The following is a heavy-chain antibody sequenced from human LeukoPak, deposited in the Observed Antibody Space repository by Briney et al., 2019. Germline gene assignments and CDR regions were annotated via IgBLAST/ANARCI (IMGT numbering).Heavy chain of an antibody. J-gene: IGHJ4*02. CDR1: GGSFSGYY. Sequence: SETLSFSCAVYGGSFSGYYWSWIRQPPGKGLEWIGEINHSGSTNYNPSLKSRVTISVDTSKNQFSLKLSSVTAADTAVYYCARHTPREMATIGRPFDYWGQGTLVTVSS. CDR3: ARHTPREMATIGRPFDY. D-gene: IGHD5-24*01. V-gene: IGHV4-34*01. CDR2: INHSGST.